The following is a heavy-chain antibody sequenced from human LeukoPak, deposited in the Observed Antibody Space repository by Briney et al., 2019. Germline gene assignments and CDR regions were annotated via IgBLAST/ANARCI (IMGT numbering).Heavy chain of an antibody. CDR2: INPNSGGT. V-gene: IGHV1-2*02. CDR1: GYTFTGYY. J-gene: IGHJ4*02. D-gene: IGHD2-15*01. CDR3: ARALGYCSGGSCYLDYFDY. Sequence: ASVKVSCKASGYTFTGYYMHWVRQAPGQGLEWMGWINPNSGGTNYAQKFQGRVTMTRDTSISTAYMELSRLRSDDTAVYYCARALGYCSGGSCYLDYFDYWGQGTLVTVSS.